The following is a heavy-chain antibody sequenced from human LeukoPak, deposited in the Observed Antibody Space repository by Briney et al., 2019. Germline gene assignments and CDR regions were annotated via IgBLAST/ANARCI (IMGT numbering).Heavy chain of an antibody. V-gene: IGHV3-30*18. D-gene: IGHD3-3*01. J-gene: IGHJ4*02. CDR3: AKVAPGGFWSGYYDY. Sequence: GGSLRLSCAASRFTFSSYGMHWVRQAPGKGLEWVAVISYDGSNKYYADSVKGRFTISRDNSKNTLYLQMNSLRAEDTAVYYCAKVAPGGFWSGYYDYWGQGTLVTVSS. CDR1: RFTFSSYG. CDR2: ISYDGSNK.